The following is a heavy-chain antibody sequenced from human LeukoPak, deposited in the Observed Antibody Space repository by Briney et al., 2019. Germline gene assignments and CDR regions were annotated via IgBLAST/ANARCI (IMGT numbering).Heavy chain of an antibody. Sequence: GGSLRLSCEGSGFTFSNYAMNWIRQAPGKGPEWVSYISSSGRPTFYADSVKGRFIISRDHAKNSLYLQMNSLRAEDTAVYYCARVVYCGGDNCQIFAFDIWGQGTMVTVSS. CDR3: ARVVYCGGDNCQIFAFDI. CDR2: ISSSGRPT. V-gene: IGHV3-11*01. D-gene: IGHD2-21*01. CDR1: GFTFSNYA. J-gene: IGHJ3*02.